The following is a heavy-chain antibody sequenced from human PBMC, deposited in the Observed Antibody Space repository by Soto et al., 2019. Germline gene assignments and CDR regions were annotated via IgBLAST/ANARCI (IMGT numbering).Heavy chain of an antibody. CDR1: GFSFSIYW. CDR3: ARDLKGSPEY. CDR2: INPDGSTT. Sequence: EGQLVESGGGLVQPGGSLRLSCAASGFSFSIYWMNWVRQAPGKGLVWVSLINPDGSTTTYADSVKGRFTISRDDAKDTVSLQMNSLSVEDTAVYYCARDLKGSPEYWGQGTLVTVSS. V-gene: IGHV3-74*01. D-gene: IGHD1-26*01. J-gene: IGHJ4*02.